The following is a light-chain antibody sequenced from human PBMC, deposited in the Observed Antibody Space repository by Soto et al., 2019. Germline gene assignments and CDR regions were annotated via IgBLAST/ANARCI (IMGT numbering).Light chain of an antibody. CDR2: GAS. J-gene: IGKJ1*01. V-gene: IGKV3-20*01. CDR3: QQYNNWPWRT. CDR1: QSVSSNY. Sequence: ESVLTQSPGTLSLSPGERATLSCRASQSVSSNYLAWYQQKPGQAPRLLIYGASTRATGIPDRFSGSGFGTDFTLTISSLQSEDFAVYYCQQYNNWPWRTFGQGTKVDNK.